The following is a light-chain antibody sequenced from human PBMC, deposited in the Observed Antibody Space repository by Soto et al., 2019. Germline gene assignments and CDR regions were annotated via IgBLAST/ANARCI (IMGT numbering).Light chain of an antibody. CDR3: SSYAGNNNYV. J-gene: IGLJ1*01. CDR2: EVT. V-gene: IGLV2-8*01. CDR1: SSDIGDYNY. Sequence: QAVLTQAPSESGSPGQSVTFSCTGTSSDIGDYNYVSWYQQHPGKAPKLMIYEVTKRPSGVPDRFSGSKSGNTASLTVSGLQADDEADYYCSSYAGNNNYVFGTGTKVTVL.